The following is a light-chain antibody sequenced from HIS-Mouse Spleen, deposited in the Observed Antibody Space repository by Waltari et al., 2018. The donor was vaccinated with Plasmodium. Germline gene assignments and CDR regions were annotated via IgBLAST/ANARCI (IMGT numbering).Light chain of an antibody. CDR3: YSTDSSGNHRV. J-gene: IGLJ3*02. CDR2: EES. CDR1: ALPKKY. V-gene: IGLV3-10*01. Sequence: SYELTQPPSVSVSPGQTARITCSGDALPKKYAYWYQQKSGQAHVLGIYEESKRPSGITERFSGSSSGTMATLTISGAQVDDEADYYCYSTDSSGNHRVFGGGTKLTVL.